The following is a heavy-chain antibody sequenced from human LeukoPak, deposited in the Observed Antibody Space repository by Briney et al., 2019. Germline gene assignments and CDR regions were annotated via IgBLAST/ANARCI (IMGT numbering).Heavy chain of an antibody. CDR3: ARDQSGIAVAGYNPYYFDY. CDR1: GFTFSNAE. CDR2: ISSSSSYI. D-gene: IGHD6-19*01. J-gene: IGHJ4*02. Sequence: GGSLRLSCAASGFTFSNAEMNWVRQAPGKGLEWVSSISSSSSYIYYADSVKGRFTISRDNAKNSLYLQMNSLRAEDTAVYYCARDQSGIAVAGYNPYYFDYWGQGTLVTVSS. V-gene: IGHV3-21*01.